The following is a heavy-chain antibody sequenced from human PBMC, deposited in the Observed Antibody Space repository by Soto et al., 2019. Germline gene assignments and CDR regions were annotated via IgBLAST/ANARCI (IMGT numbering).Heavy chain of an antibody. CDR1: GFTFSSYS. Sequence: GGSLRLSCAASGFTFSSYSMNWVRQAPGKGLEWVSYISSSSSTIYYADSVKGRFTISRDNAKNSLYLQINSLRDEDTAVYYCARVLIVVVPAAIDYYCGMDVWGQGTTVTVSS. CDR2: ISSSSSTI. V-gene: IGHV3-48*02. D-gene: IGHD2-2*02. CDR3: ARVLIVVVPAAIDYYCGMDV. J-gene: IGHJ6*02.